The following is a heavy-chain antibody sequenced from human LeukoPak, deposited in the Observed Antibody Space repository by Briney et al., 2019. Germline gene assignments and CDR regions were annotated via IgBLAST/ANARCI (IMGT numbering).Heavy chain of an antibody. CDR2: INHSGST. V-gene: IGHV4-34*01. Sequence: SSETLSLTCAVYGGSFSGYYWSWIRQPPGKGLEWIGEINHSGSTNYNPSLKSRVTISVDTSKNQFSLKLSSVTAADTAVYYCARGYCSSTSCWNYFDYWGQGTLVTVSS. CDR3: ARGYCSSTSCWNYFDY. J-gene: IGHJ4*02. D-gene: IGHD2-2*01. CDR1: GGSFSGYY.